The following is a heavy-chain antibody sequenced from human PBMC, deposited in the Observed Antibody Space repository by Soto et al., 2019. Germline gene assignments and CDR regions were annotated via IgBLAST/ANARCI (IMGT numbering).Heavy chain of an antibody. D-gene: IGHD6-19*01. CDR1: GFTFNTYD. V-gene: IGHV3-23*01. CDR3: AKGGDTSGWYRWFDP. CDR2: ISGSGGRT. Sequence: EVQLLESGGGLVQPGGSLRLSCVASGFTFNTYDMSWVRQAPGKGLEWVSTISGSGGRTDYAESVKGRFTIYRDNSKNTLYLQMNSLRAEDTAVYYCAKGGDTSGWYRWFDPWGQGTLVTVSS. J-gene: IGHJ5*02.